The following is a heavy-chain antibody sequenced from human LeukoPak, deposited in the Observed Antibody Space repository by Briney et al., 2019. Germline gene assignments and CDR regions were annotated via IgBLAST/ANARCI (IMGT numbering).Heavy chain of an antibody. D-gene: IGHD3-22*01. J-gene: IGHJ2*01. CDR3: ARSYYDSSGYLYWYFDL. Sequence: PSETLSLTCTVSGGSISSSSYYCGWIPQPPGKGLEWVGSIYYSRSTYYNPSLKGRVTISVVTSKTQFSLKLSSVALADTAVYYCARSYYDSSGYLYWYFDLWGRGTLVTVSS. CDR2: IYYSRST. CDR1: GGSISSSSYY. V-gene: IGHV4-39*01.